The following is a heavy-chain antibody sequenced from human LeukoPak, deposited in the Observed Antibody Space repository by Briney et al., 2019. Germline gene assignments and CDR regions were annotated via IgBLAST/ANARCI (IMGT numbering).Heavy chain of an antibody. D-gene: IGHD4-17*01. CDR1: GFSFNNYA. Sequence: GGSLRLSCAASGFSFNNYAMVWVRQTPGKGLEWVSVISAGNDIVYADSVKGRFSMSRDSSKNTLYLQMNSLRVEDTAVYYCAKYAPPTTALTRFFDDWGQGTLVTVSS. CDR3: AKYAPPTTALTRFFDD. J-gene: IGHJ4*02. V-gene: IGHV3-23*01. CDR2: ISAGNDI.